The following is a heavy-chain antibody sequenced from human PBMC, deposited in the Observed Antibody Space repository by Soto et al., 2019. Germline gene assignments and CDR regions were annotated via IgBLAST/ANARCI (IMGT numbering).Heavy chain of an antibody. CDR3: ARRERYYGSPGWFDP. Sequence: LSLTCSVSGASINNFAYYWGWIRQPPGKGLEWIGTVYYNENTYYNPSLRSRVAISVDTAKNQFSLNLRSVTAADTAVYFCARRERYYGSPGWFDPWGQGTLVTVS. J-gene: IGHJ5*01. D-gene: IGHD3-10*01. CDR1: GASINNFAYY. V-gene: IGHV4-39*01. CDR2: VYYNENT.